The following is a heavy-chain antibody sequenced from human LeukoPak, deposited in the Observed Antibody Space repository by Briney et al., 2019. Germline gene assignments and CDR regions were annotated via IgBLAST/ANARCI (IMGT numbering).Heavy chain of an antibody. D-gene: IGHD3-22*01. J-gene: IGHJ1*01. CDR3: AKDKESGTYYYDSRGYSYKH. CDR2: IYSGGST. Sequence: PGGSLRLSCAASGFTVSSNYMSWVRQAPGKGLEWVSVIYSGGSTYYADSVKGRFTISRDNSKNKLYLQMNSLRAEDTAVYYCAKDKESGTYYYDSRGYSYKHWGQGTLVTVP. V-gene: IGHV3-66*01. CDR1: GFTVSSNY.